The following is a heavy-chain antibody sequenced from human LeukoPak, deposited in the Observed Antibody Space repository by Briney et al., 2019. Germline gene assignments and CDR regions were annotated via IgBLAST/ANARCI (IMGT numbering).Heavy chain of an antibody. Sequence: ASVKVSCKASGYTFTGYYMHWVRQAPGQGLEWMGWINPNSGDTNYAQKFQGRVTMTRDTSISTAYMGLSSLRSDDTAVYYCSRDFGEPTGYYMDVWGKGTTVTVSS. CDR3: SRDFGEPTGYYMDV. CDR2: INPNSGDT. D-gene: IGHD3-3*01. V-gene: IGHV1-2*02. J-gene: IGHJ6*03. CDR1: GYTFTGYY.